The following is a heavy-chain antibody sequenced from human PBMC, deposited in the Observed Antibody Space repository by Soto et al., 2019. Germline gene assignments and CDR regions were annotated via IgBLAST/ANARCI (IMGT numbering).Heavy chain of an antibody. CDR1: EFSFSSYA. CDR2: ISATGTTT. V-gene: IGHV3-23*01. CDR3: ATYSSPFDY. J-gene: IGHJ4*02. Sequence: EVQLMESGGGLVQPGGSLRLSCAASEFSFSSYALNWVRQAPGKGLEWVSAISATGTTTYYADSVKGRFTISRDNSKRTLFLQMDSLSHEDTAVYYCATYSSPFDYWGQGTLVNVSS. D-gene: IGHD6-13*01.